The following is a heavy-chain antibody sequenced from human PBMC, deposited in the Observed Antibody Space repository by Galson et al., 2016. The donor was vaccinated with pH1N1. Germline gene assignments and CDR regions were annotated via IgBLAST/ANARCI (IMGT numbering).Heavy chain of an antibody. J-gene: IGHJ6*02. D-gene: IGHD3-10*01. CDR2: IIPLVDIA. CDR3: ATAGPLVREILYYSYAMDV. Sequence: SVKVSCKASGGIFRSYAINWVRQAPGQGLEWMGGIIPLVDIANYAQKFQGRVTITADKSTKTAYMELSSLRSEDTAIYYCATAGPLVREILYYSYAMDVWGQGTTVTVSS. V-gene: IGHV1-69*10. CDR1: GGIFRSYA.